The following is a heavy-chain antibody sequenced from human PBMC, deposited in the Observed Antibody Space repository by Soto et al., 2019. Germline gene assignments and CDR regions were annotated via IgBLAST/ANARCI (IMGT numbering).Heavy chain of an antibody. V-gene: IGHV4-30-4*01. CDR2: IYYSGST. D-gene: IGHD1-7*01. CDR1: GGSISSGDYY. J-gene: IGHJ2*01. CDR3: ARGRDNWNYGSLDWYFEL. Sequence: PSENLSLTCTVSGGSISSGDYYWSWIRQPPGKGLEWIGYIYYSGSTYYNPSLKSRVTISVDTSKNQFSLKLSSVTAADTAVYYCARGRDNWNYGSLDWYFELWGRGTLVTVSS.